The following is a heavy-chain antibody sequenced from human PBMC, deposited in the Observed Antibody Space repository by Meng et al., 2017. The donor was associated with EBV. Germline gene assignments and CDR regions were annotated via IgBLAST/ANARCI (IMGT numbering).Heavy chain of an antibody. Sequence: QVDAVESGAEVNKPVSSVAVSGQASGGTFSSYAISWVRQAPGQGLEWMGGIIPIFGKANYAQKFQGRVTITADKSTSTAYMELSSLRSEDTAVYYCARAEIAAAGRLDYWGQGTLVTVSS. V-gene: IGHV1-69*06. CDR3: ARAEIAAAGRLDY. J-gene: IGHJ4*02. D-gene: IGHD6-13*01. CDR2: IIPIFGKA. CDR1: GGTFSSYA.